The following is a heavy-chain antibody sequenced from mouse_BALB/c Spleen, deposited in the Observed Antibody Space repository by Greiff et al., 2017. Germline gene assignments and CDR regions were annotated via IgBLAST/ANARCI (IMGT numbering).Heavy chain of an antibody. J-gene: IGHJ2*01. D-gene: IGHD1-1*02. V-gene: IGHV3-2*02. Sequence: EVKLVESGPGLVKPSQSLSLTCTVTGYSITSDYAWNWIRQFPGNKLEWMGYISYSGSTSYNPSLKSRISITRDTSKNQFFLQLNSVTTEDTATYYCARGVLWNYFDYWGQGTTLTVSS. CDR2: ISYSGST. CDR3: ARGVLWNYFDY. CDR1: GYSITSDYA.